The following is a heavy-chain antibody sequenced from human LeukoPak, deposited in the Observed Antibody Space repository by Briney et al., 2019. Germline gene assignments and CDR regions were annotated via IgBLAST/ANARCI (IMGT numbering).Heavy chain of an antibody. D-gene: IGHD2-2*01. V-gene: IGHV1-58*02. Sequence: SVKVSCKASGFTFTSSAMQWVRQARGQRLEWIGWIVVGSGNTNYAQKFQERVTITRDMSTSTAYMELSSLRSEDTAVYYCAAAGYLSSPTSSPYYDYGMDVWVQGTTVTVS. CDR3: AAAGYLSSPTSSPYYDYGMDV. CDR1: GFTFTSSA. CDR2: IVVGSGNT. J-gene: IGHJ6*02.